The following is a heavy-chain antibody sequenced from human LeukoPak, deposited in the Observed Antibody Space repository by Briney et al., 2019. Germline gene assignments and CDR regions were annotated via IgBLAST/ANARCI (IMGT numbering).Heavy chain of an antibody. CDR2: IYYSGST. J-gene: IGHJ5*02. D-gene: IGHD3-3*01. CDR3: ARYYDFWSGYYNWFDP. V-gene: IGHV4-59*01. Sequence: SETLSLTCTVSGGSISSYYWSWIRQPPGKGLEWIGYIYYSGSTNYNPSLKSRVTISVDTSKNQFSLKLSSETAADTAVYYCARYYDFWSGYYNWFDPWGQGTLVTVSS. CDR1: GGSISSYY.